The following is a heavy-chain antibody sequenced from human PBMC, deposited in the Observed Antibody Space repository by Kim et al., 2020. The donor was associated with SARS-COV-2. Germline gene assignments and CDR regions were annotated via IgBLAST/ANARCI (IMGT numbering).Heavy chain of an antibody. CDR3: ARSRITGTELDY. J-gene: IGHJ4*02. Sequence: NYAQKCQGRVTMTRDTSNSTAYMELSRLRSDDTAVYYGARSRITGTELDYWGQGTLVTVSS. V-gene: IGHV1-2*02. D-gene: IGHD1-20*01.